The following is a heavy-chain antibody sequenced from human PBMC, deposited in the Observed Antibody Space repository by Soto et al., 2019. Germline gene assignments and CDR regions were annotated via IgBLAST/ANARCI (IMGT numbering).Heavy chain of an antibody. D-gene: IGHD1-26*01. V-gene: IGHV1-69*01. CDR1: GGTFNTYT. Sequence: QVQLVQSGAEVKKPGSSVKVSCKASGGTFNTYTISWVRQVPGQGLEWMGGIMPLYAKPTYAQPFLGRLTIAADERTSTVYMELSSLRSEETALYYCASLNNWSSGDGRIDVWGRGTAVSVSS. J-gene: IGHJ6*02. CDR3: ASLNNWSSGDGRIDV. CDR2: IMPLYAKP.